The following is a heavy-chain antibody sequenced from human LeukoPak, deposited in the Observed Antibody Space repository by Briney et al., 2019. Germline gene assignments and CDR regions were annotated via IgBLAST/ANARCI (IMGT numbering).Heavy chain of an antibody. D-gene: IGHD3-3*01. J-gene: IGHJ5*02. CDR1: GYTFTSYY. CDR3: ARESLRFLEWLLYRNWFDP. V-gene: IGHV1-2*02. Sequence: ASVKVSCKASGYTFTSYYMHWVRQAPGQGLEWMGWINPNSGGTNYAQKFQGRVTMTRDTSISAAYMELSRLRSDDTAVYYCARESLRFLEWLLYRNWFDPWGQGTLVTVSS. CDR2: INPNSGGT.